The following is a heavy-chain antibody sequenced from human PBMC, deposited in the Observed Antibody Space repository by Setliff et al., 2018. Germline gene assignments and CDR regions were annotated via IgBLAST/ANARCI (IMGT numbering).Heavy chain of an antibody. Sequence: SLRLSCAVSGFTFSGSAVHWVRQASGKGLEWVGRIRSKAFSYATRYTESMKGRFTISRDGSKSTLYLDMSSLRSEDTAVYYCAKVLDTTGYYYFDFWGQGTLVTVSS. J-gene: IGHJ4*02. CDR2: IRSKAFSYAT. CDR1: GFTFSGSA. V-gene: IGHV3-73*01. CDR3: AKVLDTTGYYYFDF. D-gene: IGHD3-22*01.